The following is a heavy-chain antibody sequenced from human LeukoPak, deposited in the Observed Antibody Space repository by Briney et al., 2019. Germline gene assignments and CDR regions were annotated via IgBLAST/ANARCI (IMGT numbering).Heavy chain of an antibody. Sequence: GESLKIPCEGSGYSFSNYWIAWVRQMPGKGLEWMGIFYPGDYETRYSPSFQGLVTISVDKSISTAYLQWSSLKASDTAMYYCAIPPGYCGNDCSFDHWGQGTLVTVSS. CDR2: FYPGDYET. J-gene: IGHJ4*02. CDR3: AIPPGYCGNDCSFDH. CDR1: GYSFSNYW. V-gene: IGHV5-51*01. D-gene: IGHD2-21*02.